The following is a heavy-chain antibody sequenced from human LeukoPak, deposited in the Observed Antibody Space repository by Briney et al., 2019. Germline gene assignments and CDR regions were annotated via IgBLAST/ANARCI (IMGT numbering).Heavy chain of an antibody. D-gene: IGHD3-16*01. J-gene: IGHJ4*02. Sequence: ASVKVSCKASGYTFTSYYMHWVRQAPGQGLEWMGIINPSGGSTSYAQKFQGRVTMTRDMSTSTVYMELSSLRSEDTAVYDCARGGSSLAFDYWGQGTLVTVSS. CDR3: ARGGSSLAFDY. V-gene: IGHV1-46*01. CDR1: GYTFTSYY. CDR2: INPSGGST.